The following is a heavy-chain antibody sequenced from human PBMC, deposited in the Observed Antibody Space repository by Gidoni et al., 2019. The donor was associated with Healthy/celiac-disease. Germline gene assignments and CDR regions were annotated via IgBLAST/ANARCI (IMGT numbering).Heavy chain of an antibody. Sequence: QLQLQQWGAGLLKPSETLSLTCAVHGGSFSGYYWSWIRQPPGKGLEWIGEINHSGSTNYNPSLKSRVTISVDTSKNQFSLKLSSVTAADTAVYYCARGGIPRRVSNWFDPWGQGTLVTVSS. D-gene: IGHD2-2*02. J-gene: IGHJ5*02. CDR1: GGSFSGYY. CDR3: ARGGIPRRVSNWFDP. CDR2: INHSGST. V-gene: IGHV4-34*01.